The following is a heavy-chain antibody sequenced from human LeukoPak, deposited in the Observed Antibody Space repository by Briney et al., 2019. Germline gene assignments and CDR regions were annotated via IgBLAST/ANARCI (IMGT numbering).Heavy chain of an antibody. CDR2: ISGSGGST. J-gene: IGHJ4*02. V-gene: IGHV3-23*01. D-gene: IGHD6-19*01. CDR3: AKDPRPGYSSGWFPIDY. CDR1: GFTFSSYA. Sequence: GGSLRLSCAASGFTFSSYAMSWVRQAPGKGLEWVSAISGSGGSTYYADSVKGRFTISRDNSKNTLYLQMNSLRAEDTAVYYCAKDPRPGYSSGWFPIDYWGQGTLVTVSS.